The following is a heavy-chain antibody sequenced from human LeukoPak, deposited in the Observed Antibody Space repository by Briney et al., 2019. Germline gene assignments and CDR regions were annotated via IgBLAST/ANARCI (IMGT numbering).Heavy chain of an antibody. CDR2: IFPGDSDT. CDR1: GYIFRSYW. J-gene: IGHJ4*02. CDR3: TRQTTVISDH. D-gene: IGHD4-17*01. V-gene: IGHV5-51*01. Sequence: GESLKLSCKGSGYIFRSYWIGWVRQMPGKGLEFMGVIFPGDSDTRYSPSFEGQVTISADNSISTAYLQWNSLKASDSAIYYCTRQTTVISDHWGQGTLVTVSS.